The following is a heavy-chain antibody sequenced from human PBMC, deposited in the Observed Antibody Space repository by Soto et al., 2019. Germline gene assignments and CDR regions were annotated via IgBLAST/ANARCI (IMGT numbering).Heavy chain of an antibody. D-gene: IGHD3-3*01. CDR1: GFTFSSDW. Sequence: GGSLRLSCAASGFTFSSDWMHWVRQAPGKGLEWVANIKQDGSEKYYVDSVKGRFTISRDNAKNSLYLQMNSLRAEDTAVYYCARDITIFGVSYYGMDVWGQGTTVTVSS. J-gene: IGHJ6*02. CDR2: IKQDGSEK. CDR3: ARDITIFGVSYYGMDV. V-gene: IGHV3-7*01.